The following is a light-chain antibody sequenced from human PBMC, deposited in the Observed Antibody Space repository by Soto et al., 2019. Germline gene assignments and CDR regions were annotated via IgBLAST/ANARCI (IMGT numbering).Light chain of an antibody. J-gene: IGKJ3*01. CDR2: GAS. CDR3: QHTYSIPFP. CDR1: QTITNY. V-gene: IGKV1-39*01. Sequence: DIQMTQSPSSLSASVGDRVTITCRASQTITNYLNWYQQKAGKAPKVLIYGASSLPSGVPSRFCGSASVTDFTLTISIRQPEEFATYYCQHTYSIPFPFGPHTRVDIK.